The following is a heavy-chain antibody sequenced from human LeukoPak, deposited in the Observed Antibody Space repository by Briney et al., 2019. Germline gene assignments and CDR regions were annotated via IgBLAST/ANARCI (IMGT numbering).Heavy chain of an antibody. Sequence: GGSLRLSCAASGFTFSTYWMSWVRQAPGKGLEWVANTKQDGSEKYYVDSVKGRFTISRDNAKNSLYLQMNSLRAEDTAVYYCARHHYDSSGFQLFDYWGQGTLVTVSS. D-gene: IGHD3-22*01. CDR3: ARHHYDSSGFQLFDY. CDR1: GFTFSTYW. CDR2: TKQDGSEK. J-gene: IGHJ4*02. V-gene: IGHV3-7*01.